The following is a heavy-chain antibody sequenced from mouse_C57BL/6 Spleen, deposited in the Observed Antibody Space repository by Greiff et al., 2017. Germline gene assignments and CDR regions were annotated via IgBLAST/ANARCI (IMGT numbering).Heavy chain of an antibody. CDR1: GFSFNTYA. Sequence: DVKLVESGGGLVQPKGSLKLSCAASGFSFNTYAMNWVRQAPGKGLEWVARIRSKSNNYATYYADSVKDRFTISRDDSESMLYLQMNNLKTEDTAMYYCVRSAGSSFDYWGQGTTLTVSS. V-gene: IGHV10-1*01. CDR3: VRSAGSSFDY. J-gene: IGHJ2*01. D-gene: IGHD1-1*01. CDR2: IRSKSNNYAT.